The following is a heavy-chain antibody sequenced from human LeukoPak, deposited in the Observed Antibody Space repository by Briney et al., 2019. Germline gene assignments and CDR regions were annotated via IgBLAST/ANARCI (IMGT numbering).Heavy chain of an antibody. D-gene: IGHD3-10*01. Sequence: SETLSLTCTVSGGSISSYYWSWVRQPPGKGLEWIGYIFYSGITNYNPSLSLKSRVTISVDTSKNQFSLKLSSVTAADTAVYYCATGSGSYYKPFDYWGQGTLVTVSS. V-gene: IGHV4-59*08. J-gene: IGHJ4*02. CDR2: IFYSGIT. CDR3: ATGSGSYYKPFDY. CDR1: GGSISSYY.